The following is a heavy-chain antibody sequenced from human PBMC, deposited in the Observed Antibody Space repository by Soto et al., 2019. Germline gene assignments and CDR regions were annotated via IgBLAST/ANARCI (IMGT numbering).Heavy chain of an antibody. CDR1: GFTFSSYS. CDR2: ISSSSSTI. Sequence: LRLSCAASGFTFSSYSMNWVRQAPGKGLEWVSYISSSSSTIYYADSVKGRFTISRDNAKNSLYLQMNSLRAEDTAVYYCARDLRAMNYYDSSGYHYGMDVWGQGTTVTVSS. V-gene: IGHV3-48*01. J-gene: IGHJ6*02. D-gene: IGHD3-22*01. CDR3: ARDLRAMNYYDSSGYHYGMDV.